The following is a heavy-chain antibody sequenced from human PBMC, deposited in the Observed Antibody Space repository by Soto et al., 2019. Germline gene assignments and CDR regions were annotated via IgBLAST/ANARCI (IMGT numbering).Heavy chain of an antibody. CDR3: AREGVNYHHYGMDV. J-gene: IGHJ6*02. D-gene: IGHD3-16*01. CDR1: GFTFSTYT. V-gene: IGHV3-30-3*01. Sequence: QVQLVESGGGVVQPGRSLRLSCAASGFTFSTYTMHWVRQAPGKGLEWVAVISSDGSNKYYADSVKGRFTISRDNSKNTLYLQMNSLRAEDTAVFYCAREGVNYHHYGMDVWGQGTTVTVSS. CDR2: ISSDGSNK.